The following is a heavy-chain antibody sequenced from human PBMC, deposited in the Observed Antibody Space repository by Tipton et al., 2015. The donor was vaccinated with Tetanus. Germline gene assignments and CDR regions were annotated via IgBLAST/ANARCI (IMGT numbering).Heavy chain of an antibody. V-gene: IGHV4-59*01. CDR1: GSLRNSY. CDR2: IYYTGGP. J-gene: IGHJ3*02. D-gene: IGHD2-21*01. Sequence: TLSLTCSVSGSLRNSYWSWIRQAPGKGLEWIGQIYYTGGPRYNPSLKSRASIFVDTSKGQFSLKLASLTTADTAVYYCARAPSIAERIAIDAFEIWSQGTKVTVSS. CDR3: ARAPSIAERIAIDAFEI.